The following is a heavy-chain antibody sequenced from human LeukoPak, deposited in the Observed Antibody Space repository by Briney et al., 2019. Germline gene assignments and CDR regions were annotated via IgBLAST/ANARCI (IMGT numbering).Heavy chain of an antibody. D-gene: IGHD2-8*01. CDR2: MYHSGNT. J-gene: IGHJ6*02. V-gene: IGHV4-38-2*02. CDR3: ARALLMVYYYYGVDV. Sequence: SETLSLTCTVSGYSISSGYYWGWIRQPPGKGLEWIGSMYHSGNTPYNPSFKSRVTISVDTSKNQCSLNLRSVTVADTAVYYCARALLMVYYYYGVDVWGQGTTVTVSS. CDR1: GYSISSGYY.